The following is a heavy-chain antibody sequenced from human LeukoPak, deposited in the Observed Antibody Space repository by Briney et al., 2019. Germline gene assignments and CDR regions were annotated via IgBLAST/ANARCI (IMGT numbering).Heavy chain of an antibody. D-gene: IGHD3-22*01. CDR1: GITFSNYA. CDR3: ATNHYDSSRAASDY. Sequence: GGSLRLSCAASGITFSNYAMNWVRRAPWKGLEWVSTISGSGGSAYYVDSVKGRFTISRDNSRNTLYLQMNRLRAEDTAVYYCATNHYDSSRAASDYWGQGTLVTVSS. J-gene: IGHJ4*02. V-gene: IGHV3-23*01. CDR2: ISGSGGSA.